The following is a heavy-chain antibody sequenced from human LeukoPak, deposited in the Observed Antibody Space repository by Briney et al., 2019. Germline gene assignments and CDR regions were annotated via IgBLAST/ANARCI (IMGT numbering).Heavy chain of an antibody. CDR2: IKSRTGGGTT. CDR3: ALVATGYFVW. V-gene: IGHV3-15*01. J-gene: IGHJ4*02. D-gene: IGHD4-23*01. CDR1: GFTFSNSW. Sequence: GGSLRLSCAASGFTFSNSWMTWLRQAPGKGLECVARIKSRTGGGTTEYAARVISRFTISSDEPTDPAYLQMNTRETDGTAIYYCALVATGYFVWWGEKTLVTV.